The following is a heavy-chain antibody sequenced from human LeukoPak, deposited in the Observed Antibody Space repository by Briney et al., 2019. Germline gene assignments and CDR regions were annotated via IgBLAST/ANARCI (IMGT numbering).Heavy chain of an antibody. D-gene: IGHD3-10*01. J-gene: IGHJ4*02. CDR2: IWYDGSNK. V-gene: IGHV3-33*01. CDR3: ASGLHAGFDY. CDR1: GFTFSSYD. Sequence: AGGSLRLSCTASGFTFSSYDMHWVRQAPGKGLEWVAVIWYDGSNKYYADSVKGRFTISRDNSKNTLYLQMNSLRAEDTAVYYCASGLHAGFDYWGQGTLVTVSS.